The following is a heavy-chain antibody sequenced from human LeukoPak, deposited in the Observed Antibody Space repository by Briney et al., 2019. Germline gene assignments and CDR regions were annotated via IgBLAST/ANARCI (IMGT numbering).Heavy chain of an antibody. CDR2: ISYDGSNQ. CDR3: AREGDDYDAFDI. J-gene: IGHJ3*02. D-gene: IGHD5-24*01. CDR1: GFTFSSYA. V-gene: IGHV3-30*04. Sequence: PGRSLRLSCAASGFTFSSYAMHWVRQAPGKGLEWVAVISYDGSNQYYADSVKGRFTISRDNSKNTLYLQMNSLRAEDTAVYYCAREGDDYDAFDIWGQGTMVTVSS.